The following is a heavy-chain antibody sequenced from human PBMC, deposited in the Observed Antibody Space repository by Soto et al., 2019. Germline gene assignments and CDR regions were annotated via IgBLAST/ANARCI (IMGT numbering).Heavy chain of an antibody. CDR2: VSKSGYT. CDR1: GFTFNNSG. CDR3: AREDSIIIPAVSDF. J-gene: IGHJ4*02. Sequence: LRLSCVVSGFTFNNSGINWFRQAPGKGLQWVSSVSKSGYTYYSDSVKGRFTISRDNAKNSVSLQMNNLRAEDTAVYYCAREDSIIIPAVSDFWGQGTLVTVSS. V-gene: IGHV3-21*01. D-gene: IGHD2-2*01.